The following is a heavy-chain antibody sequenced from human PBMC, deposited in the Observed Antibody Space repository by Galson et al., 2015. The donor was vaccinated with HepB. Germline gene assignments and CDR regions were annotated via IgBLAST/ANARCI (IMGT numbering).Heavy chain of an antibody. D-gene: IGHD6-19*01. CDR2: ISYDGSNK. V-gene: IGHV3-30*18. CDR3: AKDPYLYSALAGTMAGFDH. Sequence: LRLSCAASGFTFSNYGMHWVRQAPGKGLEWVAVISYDGSNKYYADSVKGRFTISRDHSKNTLYLQMNSLRAEDTALYYCAKDPYLYSALAGTMAGFDHWGQGTLVTVSS. J-gene: IGHJ4*02. CDR1: GFTFSNYG.